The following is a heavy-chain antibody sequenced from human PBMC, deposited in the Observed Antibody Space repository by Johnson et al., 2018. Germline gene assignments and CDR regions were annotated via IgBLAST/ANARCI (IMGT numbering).Heavy chain of an antibody. V-gene: IGHV3-30*18. J-gene: IGHJ6*02. Sequence: QVQLVQSGGGVVQXGRSLSLXCAASGFIFSNYGIHWVRQAPGKGLEWVTIIPYDGSNKYYADSGKGRFTISRDNSKNTVYLQMNSLRAEETAVYYGVKDRSRMDVWGQGTTVTVSS. CDR1: GFIFSNYG. CDR2: IPYDGSNK. CDR3: VKDRSRMDV.